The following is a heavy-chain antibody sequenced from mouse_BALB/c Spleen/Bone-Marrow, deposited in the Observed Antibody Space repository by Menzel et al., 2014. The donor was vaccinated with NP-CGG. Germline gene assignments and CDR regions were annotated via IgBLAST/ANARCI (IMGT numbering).Heavy chain of an antibody. V-gene: IGHV1-80*01. J-gene: IGHJ4*01. CDR1: GYAFXSYW. CDR2: FWPGDGDT. D-gene: IGHD2-10*01. Sequence: VQLQQSGAELVRPGSSVKISCKASGYAFXSYWMNWVKQRPGQGLEWLGQFWPGDGDTSYNEKFKGKVTLTADKSSSTAYMQLSSLASDDSAVYFCARGDFSYYDYVMDYWGQGTSVTVSS. CDR3: ARGDFSYYDYVMDY.